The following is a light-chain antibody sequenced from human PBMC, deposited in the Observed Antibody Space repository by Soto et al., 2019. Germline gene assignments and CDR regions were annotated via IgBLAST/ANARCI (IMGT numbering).Light chain of an antibody. Sequence: EIVLTQSPGTLSLSPGERATLSCRASQSVGSTYIAWYQQNPGQAPRLLIYGASSRATSIPDRFSGSGSGTDFTLTISRLEPEDFAVYFCQQYGRSPPFTFGQGTKVEIK. CDR2: GAS. V-gene: IGKV3-20*01. CDR3: QQYGRSPPFT. J-gene: IGKJ2*01. CDR1: QSVGSTY.